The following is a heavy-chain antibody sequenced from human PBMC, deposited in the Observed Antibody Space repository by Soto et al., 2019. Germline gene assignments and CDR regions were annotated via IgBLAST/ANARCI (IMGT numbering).Heavy chain of an antibody. J-gene: IGHJ4*02. CDR3: ASSHAGAHITAAVH. Sequence: QLQLQESGSGLVKPSQTLSLTCAVSGGSISSGGYSWNWIRQPPGKGLEWIGYIYHSGSTYYNPSLKSRVTISVDRSKNQFSLKLSSVTAADTAVYYCASSHAGAHITAAVHWGKGTLVTVSS. D-gene: IGHD6-13*01. CDR2: IYHSGST. CDR1: GGSISSGGYS. V-gene: IGHV4-30-2*01.